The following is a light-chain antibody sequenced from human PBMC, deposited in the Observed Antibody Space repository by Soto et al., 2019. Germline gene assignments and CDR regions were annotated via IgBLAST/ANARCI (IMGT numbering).Light chain of an antibody. J-gene: IGKJ1*01. Sequence: DIQMTQSPSTLSASVGDRVTMTCRASQSISNWLAWYQQKPGKAPNLQIYDASNLETGVTSRFSGSGSGTEFTLTISSLQPDDFATYYCQEYNRYSQTFGPGTKVEIK. CDR1: QSISNW. CDR3: QEYNRYSQT. CDR2: DAS. V-gene: IGKV1-5*01.